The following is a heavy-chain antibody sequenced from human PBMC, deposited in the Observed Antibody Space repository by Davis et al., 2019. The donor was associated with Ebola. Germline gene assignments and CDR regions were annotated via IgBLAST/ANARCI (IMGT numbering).Heavy chain of an antibody. CDR1: GFTFSSYW. V-gene: IGHV3-30-3*01. CDR3: ARDRTTVTFYYYYYGMDV. D-gene: IGHD4-17*01. J-gene: IGHJ6*04. Sequence: GGSLRLSCAASGFTFSSYWMSWARQAPGKGLEWVAVISYDGSNKYYADSVKGRFTISRDNSKNTLYLQMNSLRAEDTAVYYCARDRTTVTFYYYYYGMDVWGKGTTVTVSS. CDR2: ISYDGSNK.